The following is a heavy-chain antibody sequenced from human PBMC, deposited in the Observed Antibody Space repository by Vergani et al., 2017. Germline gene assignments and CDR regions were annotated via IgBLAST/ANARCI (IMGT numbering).Heavy chain of an antibody. D-gene: IGHD3-16*01. J-gene: IGHJ5*02. CDR1: GFTFNQYG. V-gene: IGHV3-33*01. Sequence: QVQLVESGGGVVQPGRSLRLSCAASGFTFNQYGMHWVRQAPGKGLEWVAVTWYDGNNKQYADSVKGRFTISRDNSKNTMYLQMNSLRDEDTGVYYCARHWRLLYTRFDPWGQGTLVTVSS. CDR2: TWYDGNNK. CDR3: ARHWRLLYTRFDP.